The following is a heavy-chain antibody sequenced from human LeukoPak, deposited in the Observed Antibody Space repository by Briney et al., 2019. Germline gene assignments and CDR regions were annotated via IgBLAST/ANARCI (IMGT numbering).Heavy chain of an antibody. V-gene: IGHV4-34*01. CDR1: GGSFSGCY. CDR2: INHSGST. CDR3: AIAAAGQGWFDP. J-gene: IGHJ5*02. Sequence: SETLSLTCAVYGGSFSGCYWSWIRQPPGKGLEWIGEINHSGSTNYNPSLKSRVTISVDTSKNQFSLKLSSVTAADTAVYYCAIAAAGQGWFDPWGQGTLVTVSS. D-gene: IGHD6-13*01.